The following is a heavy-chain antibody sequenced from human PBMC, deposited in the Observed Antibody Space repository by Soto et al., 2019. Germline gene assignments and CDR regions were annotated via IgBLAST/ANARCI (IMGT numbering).Heavy chain of an antibody. Sequence: SEALSLTCTGSGGSISRYYWSWIRQPPGEGLEWIGYIYYSGSTNYNPSLKSRVTISVDTSKNQFSLKLSSVTAADTAVYYCARAGPPGLYYDCWSGYYSQYAFDIWGQGTMVTVSS. V-gene: IGHV4-59*01. CDR3: ARAGPPGLYYDCWSGYYSQYAFDI. CDR2: IYYSGST. J-gene: IGHJ3*02. D-gene: IGHD3-3*01. CDR1: GGSISRYY.